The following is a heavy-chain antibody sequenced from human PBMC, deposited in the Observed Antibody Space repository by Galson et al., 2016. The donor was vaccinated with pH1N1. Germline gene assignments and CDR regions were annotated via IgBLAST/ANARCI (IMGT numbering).Heavy chain of an antibody. CDR1: GGTFTLYG. V-gene: IGHV1-69*04. CDR3: AGDPSTARYNHYYMDV. Sequence: SVKVSCKASGGTFTLYGITWVRQAPGQGLEWMGRIIPIVGLTKYAEKFQGRVTITADVSTSTAYMELSSLRSEDTAVYYCAGDPSTARYNHYYMDVWGKGTTVTVSS. CDR2: IIPIVGLT. J-gene: IGHJ6*03.